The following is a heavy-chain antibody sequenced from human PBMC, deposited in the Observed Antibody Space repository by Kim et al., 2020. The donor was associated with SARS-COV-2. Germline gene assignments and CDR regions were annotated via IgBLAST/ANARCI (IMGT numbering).Heavy chain of an antibody. Sequence: KGRFTNSRDNAKNSLYLQMNSLRAEDTAVYYCARDSYSSSYYYYYYGMDVWGQGTTVTVSS. V-gene: IGHV3-11*05. J-gene: IGHJ6*02. CDR3: ARDSYSSSYYYYYYGMDV. D-gene: IGHD6-6*01.